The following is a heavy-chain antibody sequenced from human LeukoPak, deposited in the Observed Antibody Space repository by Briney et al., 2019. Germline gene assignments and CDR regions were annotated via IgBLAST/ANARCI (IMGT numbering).Heavy chain of an antibody. CDR3: ARLASSSWPLYYYYGMDV. V-gene: IGHV1-8*01. Sequence: ASVKVSCKASGYTFTSYDINWERQATGQGLEWMGWMNPNNGNTGYAQKFQGRVTMTRSTSISTAYMELSSLRSEDTAVYYCARLASSSWPLYYYYGMDVWGQGTTVTVSS. CDR1: GYTFTSYD. CDR2: MNPNNGNT. J-gene: IGHJ6*02. D-gene: IGHD6-13*01.